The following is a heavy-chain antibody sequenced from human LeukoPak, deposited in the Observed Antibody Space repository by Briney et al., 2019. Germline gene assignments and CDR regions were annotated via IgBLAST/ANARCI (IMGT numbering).Heavy chain of an antibody. V-gene: IGHV1-2*04. Sequence: GASVKVSCKASGYTFTGYYMHWARQAPGQGLEWMGWINPNSGGTNYAQKFQGWVTTTRDTSISTAYMELSRLRSDDTAVYYCARSPSSMVLDYWGQGTLVTVSS. CDR1: GYTFTGYY. D-gene: IGHD3-10*01. J-gene: IGHJ4*02. CDR3: ARSPSSMVLDY. CDR2: INPNSGGT.